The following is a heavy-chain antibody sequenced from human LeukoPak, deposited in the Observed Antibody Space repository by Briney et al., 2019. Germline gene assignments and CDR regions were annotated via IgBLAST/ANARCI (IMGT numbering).Heavy chain of an antibody. CDR3: ARSLSITGTGRNWFDP. D-gene: IGHD1-20*01. V-gene: IGHV4-4*07. Sequence: SETLSLTCTVPGDSISIYYWSCIPQSAGKGLEWIGRIYTDERTNYNPSLKSRVNMSVDPSKKQFSLKLSSVTAADTAVYYCARSLSITGTGRNWFDPWGQGNLVTVSS. J-gene: IGHJ5*02. CDR1: GDSISIYY. CDR2: IYTDERT.